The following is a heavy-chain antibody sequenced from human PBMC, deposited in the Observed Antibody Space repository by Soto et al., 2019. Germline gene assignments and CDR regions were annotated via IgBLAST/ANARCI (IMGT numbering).Heavy chain of an antibody. J-gene: IGHJ6*02. V-gene: IGHV4-4*02. CDR2: VFHSGNS. Sequence: VQLQESGPGLVKPSGTLSLTCAVSGGSVSSDNSWTWVRQPPGKSLAWIGEVFHSGNSNSNPSLKSRVTMSVDKSKDQFSLRLNSVTAADTAVYYCARRQRFDFWSSYSYSNHGLDVWGQGTKVAVSS. CDR3: ARRQRFDFWSSYSYSNHGLDV. CDR1: GGSVSSDNS. D-gene: IGHD3-3*01.